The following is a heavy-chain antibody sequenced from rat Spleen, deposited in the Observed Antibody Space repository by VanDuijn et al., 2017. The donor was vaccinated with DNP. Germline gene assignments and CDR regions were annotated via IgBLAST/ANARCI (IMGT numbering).Heavy chain of an antibody. CDR2: IHNTGGTT. V-gene: IGHV5S23*01. CDR3: ARQDY. J-gene: IGHJ3*01. Sequence: EVQLVESGGGLVQPGNSLKLSCAASGFTFSDYAMAWVRQSPQKGLAWVASIHNTGGTTYYPDSLKGRFTISRDNANSTLNLQMTSLRSEDTATYYCARQDYWGQGTLVTVSS. CDR1: GFTFSDYA.